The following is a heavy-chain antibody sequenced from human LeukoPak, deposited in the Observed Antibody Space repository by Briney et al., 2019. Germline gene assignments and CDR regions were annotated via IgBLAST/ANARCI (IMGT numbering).Heavy chain of an antibody. CDR2: IKQDGSEK. V-gene: IGHV3-7*01. D-gene: IGHD5-12*01. CDR1: GFTFSSYW. J-gene: IGHJ4*02. Sequence: GGSLRPSCAASGFTFSSYWMSWVRQAPGKGLEWVANIKQDGSEKYYVDSVKGRFTISRDNAKNSLYLQMNSLRAEDTAVYYCGRDTATTNYDYWGQGTRVTVSS. CDR3: GRDTATTNYDY.